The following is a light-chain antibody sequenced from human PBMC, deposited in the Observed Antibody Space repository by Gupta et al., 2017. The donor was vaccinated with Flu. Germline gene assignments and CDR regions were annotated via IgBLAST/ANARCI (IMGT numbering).Light chain of an antibody. Sequence: PLSSSPGERATLSCRASQSISSSYSAWYQQKPGQAPRLLIFGASYRATGIPERFSGSASGTDFTLTISRLEPEDFAVYYCQQFSSSSGITFGQGTRLEIK. CDR3: QQFSSSSGIT. CDR1: QSISSSY. CDR2: GAS. V-gene: IGKV3-20*01. J-gene: IGKJ5*01.